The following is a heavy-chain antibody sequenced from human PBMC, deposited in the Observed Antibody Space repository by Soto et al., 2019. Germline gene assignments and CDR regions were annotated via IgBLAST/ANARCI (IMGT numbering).Heavy chain of an antibody. Sequence: ASVKVSCKASGYTFTSYDINWVRQATGQGLEWMGWMNPNSGNTGYAQKFQGRVTMTRNTSISTAYMELSSLRSEDTAVYYCARANDYIWGSYRYIPNWFDPWGQGTLVNVSS. D-gene: IGHD3-16*02. V-gene: IGHV1-8*01. CDR1: GYTFTSYD. J-gene: IGHJ5*02. CDR2: MNPNSGNT. CDR3: ARANDYIWGSYRYIPNWFDP.